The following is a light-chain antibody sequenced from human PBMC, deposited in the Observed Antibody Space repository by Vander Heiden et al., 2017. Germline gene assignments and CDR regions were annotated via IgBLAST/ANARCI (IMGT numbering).Light chain of an antibody. Sequence: DIQMTQSPSTLSASVGDRVTITCRASQSISSWLAWYQQKPGKAPKLLIYKASSLESGVPSRFSGSGSGTEFTLTISSRQPDDFAPYYCQQYNSDSGMYTFGQGTKLEIK. CDR1: QSISSW. CDR3: QQYNSDSGMYT. V-gene: IGKV1-5*03. CDR2: KAS. J-gene: IGKJ2*01.